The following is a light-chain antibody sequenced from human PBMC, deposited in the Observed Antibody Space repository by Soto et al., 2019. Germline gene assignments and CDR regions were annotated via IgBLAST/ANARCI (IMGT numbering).Light chain of an antibody. CDR2: GAS. V-gene: IGKV3-20*01. Sequence: EIVLTQSPATLSLSPGERATLSCRASQSVSSNYLAWYQQKPGQAPRLLIYGASSRATGIPDRFSGSGSGTDFTFTISGLEPEDFAVYYCQQYGNSPRWTFGQGTKVEIK. J-gene: IGKJ1*01. CDR1: QSVSSNY. CDR3: QQYGNSPRWT.